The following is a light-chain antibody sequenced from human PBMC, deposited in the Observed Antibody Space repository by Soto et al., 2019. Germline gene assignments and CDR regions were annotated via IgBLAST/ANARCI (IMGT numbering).Light chain of an antibody. CDR1: QGVANY. Sequence: DIQLTQSPSFLSASVGDRVTITCRASQGVANYFAWYQQKPGKAPNLLIYAASSLQTGVPSRFTGSGSGTDFTLTISNLQPEDFAVYYCQQTYSSPRTFGQGTKVDI. CDR3: QQTYSSPRT. V-gene: IGKV1-39*01. J-gene: IGKJ1*01. CDR2: AAS.